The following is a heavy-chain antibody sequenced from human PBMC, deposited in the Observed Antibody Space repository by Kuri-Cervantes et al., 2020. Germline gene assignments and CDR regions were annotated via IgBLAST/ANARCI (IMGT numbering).Heavy chain of an antibody. Sequence: GGSLRLSCAASGFTFSSYGMHWVRQAPGKGLEWVAVIWYDGSNKYYADSVKGRFTISRDNAKNSLYLQMNSLRDEDTAVYYCARGRIAALSPFDPWGQGTLVTVSS. CDR1: GFTFSSYG. CDR3: ARGRIAALSPFDP. J-gene: IGHJ5*02. CDR2: IWYDGSNK. D-gene: IGHD6-6*01. V-gene: IGHV3-33*01.